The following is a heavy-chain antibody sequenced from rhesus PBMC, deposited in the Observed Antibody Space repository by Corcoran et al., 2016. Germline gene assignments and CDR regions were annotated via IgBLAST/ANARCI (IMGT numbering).Heavy chain of an antibody. CDR3: AKERSNYYGVDS. CDR2: IDPSDSEC. J-gene: IGHJ6*01. Sequence: EAQLVQAGAEGKRPGDAPKISCNTSGYRFTSYCTNWVGQVRGKGREWTGAIDPSDSECRFSPSVQGPVTISDDKSISTSYLQWSSLKASDAATYYCAKERSNYYGVDSWGQGVVVTVAA. D-gene: IGHD6-19*01. CDR1: GYRFTSYC. V-gene: IGHV5-2*01.